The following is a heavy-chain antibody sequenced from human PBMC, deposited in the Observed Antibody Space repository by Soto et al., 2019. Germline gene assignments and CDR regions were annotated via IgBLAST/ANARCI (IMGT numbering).Heavy chain of an antibody. V-gene: IGHV4-39*01. J-gene: IGHJ4*02. Sequence: QLQLQESGPGLVKPSETLSLTCTVSGGSISSSSYYWGWIHQPPGKGLEWIGSIYYSGSTYYNPSLKSRVTISVDTSKNQFSLKLSSVTAADTAVYYCARAPIFGAFDYWGQGTLVTVSS. CDR3: ARAPIFGAFDY. CDR1: GGSISSSSYY. CDR2: IYYSGST. D-gene: IGHD3-3*01.